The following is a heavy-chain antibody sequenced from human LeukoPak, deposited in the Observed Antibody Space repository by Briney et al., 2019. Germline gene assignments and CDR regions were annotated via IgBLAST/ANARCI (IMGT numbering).Heavy chain of an antibody. CDR2: IKHDGSEK. Sequence: GGSLRLSCAGSGFTFSSHWMTWVRQTPGKGLEWVASIKHDGSEKNYVDSVKGRFSISRDNTKGSLFLQLNSLRAEDTAVYYCATDLGYCTNGVRHTRFDYWGHVTLVSVS. J-gene: IGHJ4*01. D-gene: IGHD2-8*01. CDR1: GFTFSSHW. CDR3: ATDLGYCTNGVRHTRFDY. V-gene: IGHV3-7*03.